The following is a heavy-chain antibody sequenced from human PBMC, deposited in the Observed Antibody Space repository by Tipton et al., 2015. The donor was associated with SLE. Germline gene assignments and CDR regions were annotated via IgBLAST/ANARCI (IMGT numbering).Heavy chain of an antibody. V-gene: IGHV4-30-4*01. CDR3: ARDDVTGTTPFDY. CDR2: IYYSGST. D-gene: IGHD1-20*01. J-gene: IGHJ4*02. Sequence: TLSLTCTVSGDSISSGDYYWSLIRQPPGKGLEWIGYIYYSGSTYYNPSLKSRVTISVDTSKNQFSLKLSSVTAADTAVYYCARDDVTGTTPFDYWGQGTLVTVSS. CDR1: GDSISSGDYY.